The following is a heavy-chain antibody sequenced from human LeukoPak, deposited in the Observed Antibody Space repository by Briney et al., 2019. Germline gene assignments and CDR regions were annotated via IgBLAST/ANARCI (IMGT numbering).Heavy chain of an antibody. J-gene: IGHJ4*02. CDR2: ISASGSAT. Sequence: PGGSLRLSCAASGFTLGSANAMTWVRQAPGKGLEWVSLISASGSATYYADSVRGRFAISRDNSKNTLYLQMNSLRAEDTAVYYCAKAPGGTGDWPKHFDYWGQGTLVTVSS. CDR1: GFTLGSANA. D-gene: IGHD7-27*01. CDR3: AKAPGGTGDWPKHFDY. V-gene: IGHV3-23*01.